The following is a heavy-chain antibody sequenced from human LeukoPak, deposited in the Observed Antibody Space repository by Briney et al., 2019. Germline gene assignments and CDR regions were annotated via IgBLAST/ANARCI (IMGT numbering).Heavy chain of an antibody. Sequence: GGSLRLSCAASGFTFSSYVMSWVRQAPGKGLEWVSAISGSGGSAYYADSVKGRFTISRDNSKNTLYLQMNSLRAEDTAVYYCAKEVASGWYNWFDPWGQGTLVIVSS. D-gene: IGHD6-19*01. CDR1: GFTFSSYV. J-gene: IGHJ5*02. CDR2: ISGSGGSA. CDR3: AKEVASGWYNWFDP. V-gene: IGHV3-23*01.